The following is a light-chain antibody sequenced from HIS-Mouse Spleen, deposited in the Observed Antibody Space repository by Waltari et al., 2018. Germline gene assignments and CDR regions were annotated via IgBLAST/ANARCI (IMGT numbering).Light chain of an antibody. Sequence: DIQMTQSPSTLSVSVGDRVTITCRASQSISSWLAWYQQKPGKAPKILIYKASSLERGVPSRFSGSGSGTEFTLTISSLQPDDFATYYCQQYNSYSYTFGQGTKLEIK. CDR1: QSISSW. V-gene: IGKV1-5*03. CDR2: KAS. J-gene: IGKJ2*01. CDR3: QQYNSYSYT.